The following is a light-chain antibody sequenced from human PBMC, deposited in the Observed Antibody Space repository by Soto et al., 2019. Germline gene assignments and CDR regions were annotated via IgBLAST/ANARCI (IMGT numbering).Light chain of an antibody. Sequence: EIVLTQSPATLSLSPGERATLSCRASQSLSGTLAWFQQKPGQPPRLLIYGASNRATGIPARFTASGSGTDFTLTISSLEPEDVAVYYCQQRTLWPRTFGQGTKVEIK. V-gene: IGKV3-11*01. J-gene: IGKJ1*01. CDR1: QSLSGT. CDR2: GAS. CDR3: QQRTLWPRT.